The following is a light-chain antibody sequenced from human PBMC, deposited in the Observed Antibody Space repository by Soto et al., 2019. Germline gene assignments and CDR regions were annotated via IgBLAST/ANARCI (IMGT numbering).Light chain of an antibody. CDR2: DVN. CDR3: SSYTTSSPYF. J-gene: IGLJ1*01. CDR1: SSDVGAYNF. V-gene: IGLV2-14*01. Sequence: QSALTQPASVSGSPGQSITISCTGTSSDVGAYNFVSWYQQDPGKAPKLMIYDVNNRPSGVSNRFSGSKSGNTASLTISGLQAEDEADYYCSSYTTSSPYFFGTGTKVTVL.